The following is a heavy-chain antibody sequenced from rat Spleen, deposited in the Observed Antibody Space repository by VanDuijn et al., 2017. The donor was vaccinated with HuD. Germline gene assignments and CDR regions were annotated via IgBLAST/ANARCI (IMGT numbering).Heavy chain of an antibody. V-gene: IGHV5-29*01. CDR3: ARHPCAN. CDR1: GFTFSNYY. Sequence: EVQLVESGGGLVQPGRSLKLSCAASGFTFSNYYMAWVRQAPTKGLEWVATISYDGSSTYYRDSVKGRFTISRDNAQNTLYLQMDSLRSEDTATYYCARHPCANWGQGTLVTVSS. J-gene: IGHJ3*01. CDR2: ISYDGSST.